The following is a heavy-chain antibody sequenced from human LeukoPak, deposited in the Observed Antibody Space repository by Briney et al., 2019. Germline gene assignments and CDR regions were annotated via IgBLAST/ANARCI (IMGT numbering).Heavy chain of an antibody. CDR3: ARDRNSGWYYYGMDV. D-gene: IGHD6-19*01. V-gene: IGHV4-59*01. CDR2: IYYSGST. CDR1: GGSISSYY. J-gene: IGHJ6*02. Sequence: SETLSLTCTVSGGSISSYYWSWIRQPPGKGLEWIGYIYYSGSTNYNPSLKSRVTISVDTSKNQFSLKLSSVTAADTAVYYCARDRNSGWYYYGMDVWGQGTTVTVSS.